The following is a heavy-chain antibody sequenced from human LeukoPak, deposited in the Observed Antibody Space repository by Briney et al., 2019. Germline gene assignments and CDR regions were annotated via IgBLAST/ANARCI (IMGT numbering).Heavy chain of an antibody. CDR1: GFTSSDYY. CDR2: ISSSGTYT. D-gene: IGHD1-26*01. J-gene: IGHJ4*02. Sequence: GGSLRLSCAASGFTSSDYYMSWIRQAPGKGLEWVSYISSSGTYTYYADSVKGRFTISRDNAKNSLYLQMNSLRAEDTAVYYCAREDGSSYYFDYWGQGALVTASS. V-gene: IGHV3-11*06. CDR3: AREDGSSYYFDY.